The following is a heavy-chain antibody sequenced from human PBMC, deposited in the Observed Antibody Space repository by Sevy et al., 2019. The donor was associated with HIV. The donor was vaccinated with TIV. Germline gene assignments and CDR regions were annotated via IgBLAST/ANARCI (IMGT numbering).Heavy chain of an antibody. CDR3: ARDQGRGLYY. J-gene: IGHJ4*02. CDR2: IAQDGNEQ. Sequence: GGSLRLSCATSEFIFSNYWMTWVRQAPGKGLEWVANIAQDGNEQYYVESVKGRFTISRDNAKNSLYLQMSSLRVEDTAVYYCARDQGRGLYYWGQGALVTVSS. D-gene: IGHD3-10*01. V-gene: IGHV3-7*01. CDR1: EFIFSNYW.